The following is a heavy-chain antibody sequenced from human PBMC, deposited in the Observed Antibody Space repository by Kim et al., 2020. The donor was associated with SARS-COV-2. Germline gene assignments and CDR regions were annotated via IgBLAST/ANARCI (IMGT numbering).Heavy chain of an antibody. J-gene: IGHJ4*02. Sequence: SETLSLTCAVYGGSFSGYYWSWIRQPPGKGLEWIGEINHSGSTNYNPSLKSRVTISVDTSKNQFSLKLSSVTAADTAVYYCARGLAAVDYWGQGTLVTVSS. V-gene: IGHV4-34*01. CDR1: GGSFSGYY. CDR2: INHSGST. CDR3: ARGLAAVDY.